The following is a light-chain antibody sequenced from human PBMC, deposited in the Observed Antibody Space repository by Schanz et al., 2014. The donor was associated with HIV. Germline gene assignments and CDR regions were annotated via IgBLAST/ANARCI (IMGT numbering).Light chain of an antibody. V-gene: IGLV1-44*01. CDR1: SSNVGSNT. CDR2: ATY. Sequence: QSVLTQPPSASGTPGQRVTISCSGSSSNVGSNTVNWYQHLPGTAPKLLIYATYNRPSGVPDRFSGSSSGTSASLAISGLQSEDEADYYCAAWDDSLNGWVFRGGTKLTVL. CDR3: AAWDDSLNGWV. J-gene: IGLJ3*02.